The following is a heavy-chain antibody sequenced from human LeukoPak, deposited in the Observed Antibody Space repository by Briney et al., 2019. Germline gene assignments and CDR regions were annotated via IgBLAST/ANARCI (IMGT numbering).Heavy chain of an antibody. J-gene: IGHJ4*02. V-gene: IGHV3-23*01. Sequence: GGSLRLSCAASGFTFSSYAMSWVRQAPGKGLEGVSAITDSGGSTYYADSVKGRFTISRDNSKNTLYLQMNSLRAEDTAVYYCAKIPLWFGELLLASDIDYWGQGTLVTVSS. CDR1: GFTFSSYA. CDR3: AKIPLWFGELLLASDIDY. CDR2: ITDSGGST. D-gene: IGHD3-10*01.